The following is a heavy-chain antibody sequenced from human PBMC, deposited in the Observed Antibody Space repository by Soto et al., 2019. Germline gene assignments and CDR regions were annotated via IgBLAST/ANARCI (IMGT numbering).Heavy chain of an antibody. V-gene: IGHV3-11*06. CDR1: GFIFSDYY. CDR2: ISGSSSYT. J-gene: IGHJ4*02. CDR3: AMAQITAQYYFDY. Sequence: LSLSCAASGFIFSDYYMTWIRQAPGKGLEWVSYISGSSSYTNYADSVKGRFTISRDNAKNSLYLQMNSLRAEDTAVYYCAMAQITAQYYFDYWGQGTLVTVSS. D-gene: IGHD6-6*01.